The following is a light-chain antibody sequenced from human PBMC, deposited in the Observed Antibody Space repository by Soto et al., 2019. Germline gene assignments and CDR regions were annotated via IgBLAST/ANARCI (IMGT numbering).Light chain of an antibody. Sequence: QPVRTQSSSASASLGSSVKSTCTLSSGHSSYIIAWHQQQPGKAPRYLMKLEGSGSYNKGSGVPDRFSGSSSGADRYLTISNLQFEDEADYYCETWDSNTRVFGGATKLTVL. V-gene: IGLV4-60*02. CDR2: LEGSGSY. CDR1: SGHSSYI. CDR3: ETWDSNTRV. J-gene: IGLJ3*02.